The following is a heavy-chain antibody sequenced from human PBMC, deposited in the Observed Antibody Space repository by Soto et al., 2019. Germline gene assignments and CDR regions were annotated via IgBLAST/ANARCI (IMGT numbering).Heavy chain of an antibody. V-gene: IGHV1-69*13. Sequence: GASVKVSCKASGGTFSSYAISWVRQAPGQGLEWMGGIIPIFGTANYAQKFQGRVTITADESTSTAYMELSSLRSEDTAVYYCAGALTPNLYYYYYGMDVWGQGTTVTVSS. CDR2: IIPIFGTA. J-gene: IGHJ6*02. CDR3: AGALTPNLYYYYYGMDV. CDR1: GGTFSSYA.